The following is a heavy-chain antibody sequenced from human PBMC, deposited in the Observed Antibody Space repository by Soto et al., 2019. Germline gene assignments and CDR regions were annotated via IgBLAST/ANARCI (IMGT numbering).Heavy chain of an antibody. Sequence: GGSLRFSCAASGFTFSSYAMSWVRQAPGKGLEWVSAISGSGGSTYYADSVKGRFTISRDNSKNTLYLQMNSLRAEDTAVYYCAKDPEAYDFWSGSLYYFDYWGQGTLVTV. CDR1: GFTFSSYA. D-gene: IGHD3-3*01. J-gene: IGHJ4*02. CDR3: AKDPEAYDFWSGSLYYFDY. CDR2: ISGSGGST. V-gene: IGHV3-23*01.